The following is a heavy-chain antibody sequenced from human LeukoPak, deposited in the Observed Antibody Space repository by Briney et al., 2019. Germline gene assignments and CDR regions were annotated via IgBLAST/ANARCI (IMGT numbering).Heavy chain of an antibody. CDR2: INHSGST. V-gene: IGHV4-34*01. Sequence: SETLSLTCAVYGESFSGYYWSWIRQPPGKGLEWIGVINHSGSTNYNPSLKSRVTISVDTSKNQFSLKLSSVTAADTAVYYCARGRRRATTRYYFDYWGQGTLVTVSS. CDR3: ARGRRRATTRYYFDY. D-gene: IGHD4-11*01. J-gene: IGHJ4*02. CDR1: GESFSGYY.